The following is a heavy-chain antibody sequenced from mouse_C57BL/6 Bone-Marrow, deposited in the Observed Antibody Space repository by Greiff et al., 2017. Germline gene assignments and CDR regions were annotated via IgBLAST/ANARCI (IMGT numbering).Heavy chain of an antibody. CDR2: IDPETGGT. J-gene: IGHJ1*03. Sequence: QVQLQQSGAELVRPGASVTLSCKASGYTFTDYEMHWVKQTPVHGLEWIGAIDPETGGTAYNQKFKGKAILTADNSSSTAYMELRSLTSEDSAVYYCTRNGRSTMITTRWYFDVWGTGTTVTASS. CDR3: TRNGRSTMITTRWYFDV. CDR1: GYTFTDYE. V-gene: IGHV1-15*01. D-gene: IGHD2-4*01.